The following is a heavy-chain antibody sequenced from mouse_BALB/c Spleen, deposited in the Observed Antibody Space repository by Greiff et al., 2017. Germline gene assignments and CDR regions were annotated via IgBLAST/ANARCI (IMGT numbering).Heavy chain of an antibody. CDR2: IHPNSGNT. CDR3: ARSFTTVVATLDY. V-gene: IGHV1S130*01. Sequence: VQLQPPGSVLVRPGASVKLSCKASGYSFPSSWMHWAKQRPGPGLEWIGEIHPNSGNTNYNEKFKGKATLTVDTSSSTAYVDLSSLTSEDSAVYYWARSFTTVVATLDYWGQGTTLTVAA. D-gene: IGHD1-1*01. J-gene: IGHJ2*01. CDR1: GYSFPSSW.